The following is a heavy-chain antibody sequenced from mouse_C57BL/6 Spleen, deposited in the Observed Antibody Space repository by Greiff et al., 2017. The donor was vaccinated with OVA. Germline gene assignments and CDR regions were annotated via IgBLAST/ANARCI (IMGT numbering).Heavy chain of an antibody. D-gene: IGHD1-1*01. CDR2: INPNNGGT. Sequence: EVQLQQSGPELVKPGASVKMSCKASGYTFTDYNMHWVKQSHGKSLAWIGYINPNNGGTSYNQKFKGKATLTVNKSSSTAYMELRSLTSEDSAVYYCASGDYYGRGYFDYWGQGTTLTVSS. CDR3: ASGDYYGRGYFDY. CDR1: GYTFTDYN. J-gene: IGHJ2*01. V-gene: IGHV1-22*01.